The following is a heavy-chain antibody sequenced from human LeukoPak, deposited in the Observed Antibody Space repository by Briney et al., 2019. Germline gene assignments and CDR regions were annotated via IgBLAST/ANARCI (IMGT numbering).Heavy chain of an antibody. J-gene: IGHJ4*02. CDR2: ISPYNDDT. Sequence: GASVKVSCMASGYSSTTYGISWVRQAPGQGLEWLAWISPYNDDTKSAQRFQGRPTLTTDTSTNTVYMELRSLRSDDSALYYCGREYCDTTRCSGVDYWGQGTLVTVSS. D-gene: IGHD2-2*01. CDR3: GREYCDTTRCSGVDY. CDR1: GYSSTTYG. V-gene: IGHV1-18*01.